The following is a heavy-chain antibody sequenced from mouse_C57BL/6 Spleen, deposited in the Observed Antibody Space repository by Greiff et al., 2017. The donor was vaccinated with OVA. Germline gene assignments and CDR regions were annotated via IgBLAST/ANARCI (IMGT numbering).Heavy chain of an antibody. CDR1: GYSITSGYD. J-gene: IGHJ4*01. Sequence: VQLQESGPGMVKPSQSLSLTCTVTGYSITSGYDWHWIRHFPGNKLEWMGYISYSGSTNYNPSLKSRISITHDTSKNHFFLKLNSVTTEDTATYYCARGGLNSHSAMDYWGQGTSVTVSS. CDR2: ISYSGST. V-gene: IGHV3-1*01. CDR3: ARGGLNSHSAMDY.